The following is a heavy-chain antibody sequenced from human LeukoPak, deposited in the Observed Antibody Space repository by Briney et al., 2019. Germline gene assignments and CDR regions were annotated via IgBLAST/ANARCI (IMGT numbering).Heavy chain of an antibody. J-gene: IGHJ4*02. V-gene: IGHV1-18*01. CDR1: GYTFTNFG. Sequence: ASVKVSCKTSGYTFTNFGISWVRQAPGQGPEWMGWISGHNGNTKYVKNLQDRVKMTIDTSTTTAYMELRSLTSDDTGVYYCARAGVNIGGIIVNSLDSWGQGTLITVSS. D-gene: IGHD3-16*02. CDR2: ISGHNGNT. CDR3: ARAGVNIGGIIVNSLDS.